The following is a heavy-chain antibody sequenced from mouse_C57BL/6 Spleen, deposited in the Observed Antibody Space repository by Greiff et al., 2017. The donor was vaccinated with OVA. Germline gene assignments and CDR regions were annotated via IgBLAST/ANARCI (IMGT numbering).Heavy chain of an antibody. V-gene: IGHV1-61*01. CDR2: LYPSDSET. CDR1: GYTFTSYW. D-gene: IGHD2-4*01. Sequence: QVQLQQPGAELVRPGSSVKLSCKASGYTFTSYWMDWVKQRPGQGLEWIGNLYPSDSETHYNQKFKDKATLTVDKSSSTAYMPLSSLTSEDSAVYYCASSTMITTGEFAYWGQGTLVTVSA. CDR3: ASSTMITTGEFAY. J-gene: IGHJ3*01.